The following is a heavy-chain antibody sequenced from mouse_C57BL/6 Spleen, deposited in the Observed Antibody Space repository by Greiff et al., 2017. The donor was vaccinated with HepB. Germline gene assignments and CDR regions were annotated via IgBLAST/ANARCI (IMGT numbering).Heavy chain of an antibody. CDR1: GYTFTSYW. CDR3: ARGGGIYDGYYNFDY. Sequence: QVQLQQSGAELVKPGASVKLSCKASGYTFTSYWMQWVKQRPGQGLEWIGEIDPSDSYTNYNQKFKGKATLTVDTSSSTAYMQLSSLTSEDSAVYYCARGGGIYDGYYNFDYWGQGTTLTVSS. J-gene: IGHJ2*01. CDR2: IDPSDSYT. D-gene: IGHD2-3*01. V-gene: IGHV1-50*01.